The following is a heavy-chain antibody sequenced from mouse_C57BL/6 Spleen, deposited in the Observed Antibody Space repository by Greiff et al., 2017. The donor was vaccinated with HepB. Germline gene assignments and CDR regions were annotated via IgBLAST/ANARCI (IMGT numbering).Heavy chain of an antibody. Sequence: EVKLVESGEGLVKPGGSLKLSCAASGFTFSSYAMSWVRQTPEKRLEWVAYISSGGDYIYYADTVKGRFTISRDNARNTLYLQMSSLKSEDTAMYYCTRNYDYGYWYFDVWGTGTTVTVSS. CDR2: ISSGGDYI. CDR3: TRNYDYGYWYFDV. D-gene: IGHD2-4*01. CDR1: GFTFSSYA. V-gene: IGHV5-9-1*02. J-gene: IGHJ1*03.